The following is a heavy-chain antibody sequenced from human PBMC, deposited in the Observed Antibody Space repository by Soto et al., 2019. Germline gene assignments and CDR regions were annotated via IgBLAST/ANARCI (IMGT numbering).Heavy chain of an antibody. CDR3: ARVLVVVAHDAFDI. D-gene: IGHD2-15*01. V-gene: IGHV3-7*01. CDR2: IKQDGSEK. CDR1: GFTFSSYW. Sequence: PGGSLRLSCAASGFTFSSYWMSWVRQAPGKGLEWVANIKQDGSEKYYVDSVKGRFTISRDNAKNSLYLQMNSLRAEDTAVYYWARVLVVVAHDAFDIWGQGTMVTVSS. J-gene: IGHJ3*02.